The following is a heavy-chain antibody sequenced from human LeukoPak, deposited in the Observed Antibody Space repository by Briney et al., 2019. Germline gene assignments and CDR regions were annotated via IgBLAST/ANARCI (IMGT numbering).Heavy chain of an antibody. Sequence: GASVKVSCKASGYTFTGYYMHWVRQAPGQGLEWMGWINPNSGGTNYAQKFQGRVTMTTDTSTSTAYMELRSLRSDDTAVYYCARTPSKCIIAVGVRLTVCWFDPWGQGTLVTVSS. D-gene: IGHD6-19*01. CDR2: INPNSGGT. CDR1: GYTFTGYY. V-gene: IGHV1-2*02. CDR3: ARTPSKCIIAVGVRLTVCWFDP. J-gene: IGHJ5*02.